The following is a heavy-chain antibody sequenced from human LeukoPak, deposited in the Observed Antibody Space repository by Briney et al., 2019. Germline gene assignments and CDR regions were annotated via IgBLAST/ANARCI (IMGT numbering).Heavy chain of an antibody. CDR3: ARDSVVVVAATPDWFDP. V-gene: IGHV3-21*01. CDR1: GFTFSSCS. J-gene: IGHJ5*02. Sequence: PGGSPRLSCAASGFTFSSCSMNWVRQAPGKGLEWVSSINSSSSYIYYADSVKGRFTISRDNAKNSLYLQMNSLRAEDTAVYYCARDSVVVVAATPDWFDPWGQGTLVTVS. CDR2: INSSSSYI. D-gene: IGHD2-15*01.